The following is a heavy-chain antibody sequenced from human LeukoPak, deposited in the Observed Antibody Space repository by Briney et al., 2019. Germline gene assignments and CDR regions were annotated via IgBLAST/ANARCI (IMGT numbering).Heavy chain of an antibody. J-gene: IGHJ4*02. CDR1: GYTFTSYY. CDR3: ASGTGYFDY. D-gene: IGHD1-26*01. Sequence: ASVKVSCKASGYTFTSYYMHWVRQAPGQGLEWMGIINPSGGSTSYAQKFQGRVTITADESTSTAYMELSSLRSEDTAVYYCASGTGYFDYWGQGTLVTVSS. V-gene: IGHV1-46*01. CDR2: INPSGGST.